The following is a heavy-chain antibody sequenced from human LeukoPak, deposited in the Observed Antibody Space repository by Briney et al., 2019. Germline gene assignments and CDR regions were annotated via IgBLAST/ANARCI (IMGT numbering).Heavy chain of an antibody. Sequence: GGSLRLSCGASGFTFSSHAMTWVRQAPGKGLEWVSAISGSGGSTYYADSVKGRFTISRDNSKNTLYLQMNSLRAEDTAVYYCAKVVARDEQIPDYWGQGTLVTVSS. V-gene: IGHV3-23*01. J-gene: IGHJ4*02. CDR1: GFTFSSHA. D-gene: IGHD1/OR15-1a*01. CDR3: AKVVARDEQIPDY. CDR2: ISGSGGST.